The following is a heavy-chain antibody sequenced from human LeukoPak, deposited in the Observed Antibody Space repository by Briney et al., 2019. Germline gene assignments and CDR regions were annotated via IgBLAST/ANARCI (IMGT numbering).Heavy chain of an antibody. D-gene: IGHD2-21*02. CDR3: ARDLSATWYSLGY. J-gene: IGHJ4*02. CDR2: IDWSGAAS. V-gene: IGHV3-20*04. CDR1: GLSNADYG. Sequence: GSGGSLRLSCVGAGLSNADYGMSWVRQVPGKGLEWVSGIDWSGAASEYAGSVKGRFTISRDNAKNSLYLQMNTLRPEDTGVYYCARDLSATWYSLGYWGQGTLVTVSS.